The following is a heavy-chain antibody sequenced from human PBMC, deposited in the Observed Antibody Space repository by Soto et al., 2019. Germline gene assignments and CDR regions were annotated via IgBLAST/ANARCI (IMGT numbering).Heavy chain of an antibody. V-gene: IGHV1-69*13. Sequence: GASVKVSCKASGGTFSSYAISWVRQAPGQGLEWMGGIIPIFGTANYAQKFQGRVTITADESTSTAYMELSSLRSEDTAVYYCAKIMVRGVIITWGYYYYGMDVWGQGTTVTVS. D-gene: IGHD3-10*01. CDR3: AKIMVRGVIITWGYYYYGMDV. CDR2: IIPIFGTA. J-gene: IGHJ6*02. CDR1: GGTFSSYA.